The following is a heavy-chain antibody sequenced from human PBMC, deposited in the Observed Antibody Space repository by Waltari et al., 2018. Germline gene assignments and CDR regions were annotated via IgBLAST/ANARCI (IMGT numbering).Heavy chain of an antibody. D-gene: IGHD2-8*02. CDR2: IKEDGSAK. Sequence: EVQLVESGGDLVQPGGPLRLSCTASGFSFSRYWMSWVRQAPGKGPELVANIKEDGSAKYYVDSVKGRFTISRDNAKNSLYLQMNNLRVEDTALYYCVGTPHWYYFDYWGPGTLVTVSS. CDR1: GFSFSRYW. CDR3: VGTPHWYYFDY. J-gene: IGHJ4*02. V-gene: IGHV3-7*01.